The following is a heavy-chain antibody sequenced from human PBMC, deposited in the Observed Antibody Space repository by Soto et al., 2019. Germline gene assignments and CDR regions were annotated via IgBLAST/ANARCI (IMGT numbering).Heavy chain of an antibody. CDR2: INAGNGNT. CDR3: ARDPLTYYDFWSGQTGGKRDYYYGMDV. J-gene: IGHJ6*02. V-gene: IGHV1-3*01. Sequence: ASVKVSCKASGYTFTSYAMHWVRQAPGQRLEWMGWINAGNGNTKYSQKFQGRVTITRDTSASTAYMELSSLRSEDTAVYYCARDPLTYYDFWSGQTGGKRDYYYGMDVWGQGTTVTVSS. CDR1: GYTFTSYA. D-gene: IGHD3-3*01.